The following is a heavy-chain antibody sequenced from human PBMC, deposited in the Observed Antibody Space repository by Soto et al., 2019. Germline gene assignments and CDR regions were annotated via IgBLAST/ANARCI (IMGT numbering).Heavy chain of an antibody. Sequence: QVQLQESGPGLVKPSEALSLTCTVSGGSISSYYWSWIRQPPGKGLEWIGYIYYSGSTNYNPSLKSRVTISVDTSKNQFSLKLSSVTAADTAVYYCARGGITIFGINGMDVWGQGTTVTVSS. J-gene: IGHJ6*02. CDR2: IYYSGST. D-gene: IGHD3-3*01. CDR3: ARGGITIFGINGMDV. CDR1: GGSISSYY. V-gene: IGHV4-59*01.